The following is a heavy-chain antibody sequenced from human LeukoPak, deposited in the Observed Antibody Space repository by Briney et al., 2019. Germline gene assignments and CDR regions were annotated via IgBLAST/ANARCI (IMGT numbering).Heavy chain of an antibody. D-gene: IGHD3-3*01. J-gene: IGHJ4*02. CDR3: AREWGITIFGVVRAYFDY. V-gene: IGHV4-4*07. CDR1: GGSISSYY. Sequence: SETLSLTCTVSGGSISSYYWSWIRQPAGKGLEWIGRICTSGSTNYNPSLKSRVTMSVDTSKNQFSLKLSSVTAADTAVYYCAREWGITIFGVVRAYFDYWGQGTLVTVSS. CDR2: ICTSGST.